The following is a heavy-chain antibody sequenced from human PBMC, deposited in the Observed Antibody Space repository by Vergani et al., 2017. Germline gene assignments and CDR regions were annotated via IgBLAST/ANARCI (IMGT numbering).Heavy chain of an antibody. V-gene: IGHV1-69*13. CDR2: FIPIFGTA. CDR3: ASWGGVGYRKTPDYFDY. J-gene: IGHJ4*02. CDR1: GGTFSSYA. D-gene: IGHD1-14*01. Sequence: QVQLVQSGAEVKKPGSSVKVSCKASGGTFSSYAISWVRQAPGQGLGWMGRFIPIFGTANYAQKFQGRVTITADESTSTAYMELSSLRSEDTAVYYCASWGGVGYRKTPDYFDYWGQGTLVTVSS.